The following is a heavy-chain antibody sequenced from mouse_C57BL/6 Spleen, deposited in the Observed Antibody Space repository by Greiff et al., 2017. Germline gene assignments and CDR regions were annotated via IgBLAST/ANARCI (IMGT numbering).Heavy chain of an antibody. Sequence: EVHLVESGGGLVQPGGSLSLSCAASGFTFTDYYMSWVRQPPGKALEWLGFIRNKANGYTTEYSASVKGRFTISRDNSQSILYLQMNALRAEDSATYYCARGGFITTVVGAMDYWGQGTSVTVSS. V-gene: IGHV7-3*01. J-gene: IGHJ4*01. CDR1: GFTFTDYY. D-gene: IGHD1-1*01. CDR3: ARGGFITTVVGAMDY. CDR2: IRNKANGYTT.